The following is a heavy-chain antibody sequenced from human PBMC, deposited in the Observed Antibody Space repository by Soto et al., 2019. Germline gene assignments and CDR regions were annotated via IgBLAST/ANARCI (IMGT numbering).Heavy chain of an antibody. J-gene: IGHJ4*02. CDR2: INHSGST. Sequence: PSETLSLTCAVYGGSFSAYYWSWIRQPPGKGLEWIGEINHSGSTNYNPSLKSRVTISVDTSKNQFSLKLSSVTAADTAVYYCARDYYDSSGYYMGYWGQGTLVTVSS. V-gene: IGHV4-34*01. CDR3: ARDYYDSSGYYMGY. D-gene: IGHD3-22*01. CDR1: GGSFSAYY.